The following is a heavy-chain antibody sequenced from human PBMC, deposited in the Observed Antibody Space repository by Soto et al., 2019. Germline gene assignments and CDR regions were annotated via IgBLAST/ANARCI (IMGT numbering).Heavy chain of an antibody. D-gene: IGHD3-10*01. Sequence: ASVKVSCKASGYTFTGAYIHWVRQAPGQGLEWMGCINPNSGGTEFAQKFQGRVTVTRDTSITTVYMEMNRLRSDDTGVYYCARDFKTRSYGVEVWGQGTAVTVSS. J-gene: IGHJ6*02. CDR3: ARDFKTRSYGVEV. CDR2: INPNSGGT. V-gene: IGHV1-2*02. CDR1: GYTFTGAY.